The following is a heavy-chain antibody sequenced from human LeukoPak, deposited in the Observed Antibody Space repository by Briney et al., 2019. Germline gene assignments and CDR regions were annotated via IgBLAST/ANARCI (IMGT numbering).Heavy chain of an antibody. CDR1: GFTFSSYA. D-gene: IGHD3-3*01. V-gene: IGHV3-23*01. CDR2: ISGSGGRT. CDR3: AKGVEYDDTNWSDP. Sequence: PGGSLRLSCAASGFTFSSYAMSWVRQAPGKGLEWVSAISGSGGRTNYADSVKGRFTIARDNSKNTLYLQINSLRAEDTAVYYCAKGVEYDDTNWSDPWGQGTLVTVSS. J-gene: IGHJ5*02.